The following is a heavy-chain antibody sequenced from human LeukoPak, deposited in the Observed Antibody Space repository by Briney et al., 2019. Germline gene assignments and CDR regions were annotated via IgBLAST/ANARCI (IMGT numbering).Heavy chain of an antibody. D-gene: IGHD5-24*01. CDR3: VRDRELNY. CDR2: VYNSGST. Sequence: SETLSLTCTVSGGSISIYYWSWIRQPPGKGLEWIGYVYNSGSTDYNPSLKSRVTISADTSKNQSSLKLSSVIAADTAVYYCVRDRELNYWGQGVLVTVSS. J-gene: IGHJ4*02. V-gene: IGHV4-59*01. CDR1: GGSISIYY.